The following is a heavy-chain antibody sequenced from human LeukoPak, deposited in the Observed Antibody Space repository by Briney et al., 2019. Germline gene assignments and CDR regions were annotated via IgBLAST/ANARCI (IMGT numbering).Heavy chain of an antibody. Sequence: GASVKVSCKASRYTFTGYYMHWVRQAPGQGLEWMGWINPNSGGTNYAQKFQGRVTMTRDTSISTAYMELSRLRSDDTAVYYCAMVVAATRNYYYYYGMDVWGQGTTVTVSS. D-gene: IGHD2-15*01. V-gene: IGHV1-2*02. CDR3: AMVVAATRNYYYYYGMDV. CDR2: INPNSGGT. J-gene: IGHJ6*02. CDR1: RYTFTGYY.